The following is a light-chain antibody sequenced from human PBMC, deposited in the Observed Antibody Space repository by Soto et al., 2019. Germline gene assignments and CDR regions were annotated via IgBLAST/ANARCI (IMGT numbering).Light chain of an antibody. CDR2: AAS. J-gene: IGKJ3*01. Sequence: DIQMTQSPSSLSASVGDRVTITCRASQSISSYLNWYQQKPGKAPNLLIYAASSLQSRVPSKFSGSGSGTDFTLTISSLQPEDFATYYCQHSYSSPFTFGPGTKVDIK. V-gene: IGKV1-39*01. CDR3: QHSYSSPFT. CDR1: QSISSY.